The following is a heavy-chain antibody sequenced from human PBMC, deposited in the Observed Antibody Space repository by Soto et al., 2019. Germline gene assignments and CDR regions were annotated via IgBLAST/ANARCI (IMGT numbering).Heavy chain of an antibody. V-gene: IGHV3-74*01. D-gene: IGHD3-10*01. CDR3: ARGIFGSGTANDY. CDR2: INGDGSGT. CDR1: GFTFTGSW. J-gene: IGHJ4*02. Sequence: EVQLVESGGGLVQPGGSLRLSCAASGFTFTGSWMHWVRQPPGKGLVWVSRINGDGSGTSYADFVKGRFIISRDDAKNTLFLQMNGLRAEDTAVYYCARGIFGSGTANDYWGQGTLVTVSS.